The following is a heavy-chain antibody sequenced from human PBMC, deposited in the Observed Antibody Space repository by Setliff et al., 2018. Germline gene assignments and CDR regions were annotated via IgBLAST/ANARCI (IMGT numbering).Heavy chain of an antibody. D-gene: IGHD3-10*01. V-gene: IGHV5-51*01. CDR3: ARQKSTGSGNNWFDT. CDR1: GFSFTDFW. J-gene: IGHJ5*02. CDR2: IYAGDSDT. Sequence: GESLKISCNGSGFSFTDFWIGWVRQMPGKGLEWMALIYAGDSDTRYNPSFQGRVTMSADKSINTAYLQWSSLKASDTAIYYCARQKSTGSGNNWFDTGGQGTLVTVSS.